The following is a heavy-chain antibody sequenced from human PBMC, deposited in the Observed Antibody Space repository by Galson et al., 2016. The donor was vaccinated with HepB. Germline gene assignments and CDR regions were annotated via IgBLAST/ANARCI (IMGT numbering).Heavy chain of an antibody. Sequence: SLRLSCAASGFTFSSYGMHWVRQAPGKGLEWVAVIWYDGSREYYGDSVKGRLSISRDNSKNTSYMQMNSLRVEDTAVYYCARDPFGSDRYGSGVSHYHYMDVWGKGTSVTVSS. J-gene: IGHJ6*03. D-gene: IGHD3-10*01. CDR2: IWYDGSRE. V-gene: IGHV3-33*01. CDR3: ARDPFGSDRYGSGVSHYHYMDV. CDR1: GFTFSSYG.